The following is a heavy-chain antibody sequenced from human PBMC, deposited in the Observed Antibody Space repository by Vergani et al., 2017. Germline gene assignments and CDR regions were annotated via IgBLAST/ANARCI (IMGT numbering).Heavy chain of an antibody. CDR1: GFTFSSYA. J-gene: IGHJ3*02. CDR3: ARDPDKGPGYAFDI. V-gene: IGHV3-30-3*01. D-gene: IGHD1-14*01. CDR2: ISYDGSNK. Sequence: QVQLVESGGGVVQPGRSLRLSCAASGFTFSSYAMHWVRQAPGMGLEWVAVISYDGSNKYYADSVKGRFTISRDNSKNTLYLQMNSLRAEDTAVYYCARDPDKGPGYAFDIWGQGTMVTVSS.